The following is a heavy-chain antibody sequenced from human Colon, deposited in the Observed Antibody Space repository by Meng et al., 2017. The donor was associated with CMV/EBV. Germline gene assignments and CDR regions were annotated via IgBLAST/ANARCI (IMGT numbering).Heavy chain of an antibody. Sequence: SVKVSCKASGDTLKKFAIGWARLAPGQGPQWLGNYVPLLEEVDSSPKFRNRVTITADKSVGTTFMELRGLTSADTAVYFCARAGFYEGAAFDVWGPGTKVTVSS. CDR2: YVPLLEEV. D-gene: IGHD5/OR15-5a*01. CDR1: GDTLKKFA. CDR3: ARAGFYEGAAFDV. V-gene: IGHV1-69*04. J-gene: IGHJ3*01.